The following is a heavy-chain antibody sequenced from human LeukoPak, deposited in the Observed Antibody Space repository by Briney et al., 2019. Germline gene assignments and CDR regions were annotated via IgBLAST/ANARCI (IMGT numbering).Heavy chain of an antibody. V-gene: IGHV1-69*06. CDR2: IIPIFGTA. CDR3: AGGDYRYYYYYYMDV. CDR1: GGTFSSYA. D-gene: IGHD4-17*01. Sequence: SVKVSCKASGGTFSSYAISWVRQAPGQGLEWMGGIIPIFGTANYAQKFQGRVTITADKSTSTAYMELSSLGSEDTAVYYCAGGDYRYYYYYYMDVWGKGTTVTVSS. J-gene: IGHJ6*03.